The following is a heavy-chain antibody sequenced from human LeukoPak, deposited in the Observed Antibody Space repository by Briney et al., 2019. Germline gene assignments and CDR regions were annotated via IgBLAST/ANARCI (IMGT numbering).Heavy chain of an antibody. CDR2: IHYSGST. V-gene: IGHV4-30-4*02. J-gene: IGHJ4*02. Sequence: SETLSLTCIVSGGSISSGDHYWSWIRQPPGKGLEWIGHIHYSGSTYYNPSLKSRLTISVDTSKNQFSLELSSVTAADTAVYYCARGWNYGDYWGQGTLVTVSS. D-gene: IGHD3-3*01. CDR1: GGSISSGDHY. CDR3: ARGWNYGDY.